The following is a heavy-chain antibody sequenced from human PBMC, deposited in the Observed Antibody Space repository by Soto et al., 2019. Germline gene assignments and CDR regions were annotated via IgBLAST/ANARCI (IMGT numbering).Heavy chain of an antibody. J-gene: IGHJ4*02. CDR3: KGYCSSTSCHPLY. Sequence: GGSLRLSCAASGFTFSSYSMNWVRQAPGKGLEWVSYISSSSSIYYADSVKGRFTISRDNAKKSLYLQMNSLKAEDTAVYYCKGYCSSTSCHPLYWGQGTLVTVSS. V-gene: IGHV3-48*01. CDR2: ISSSSSI. CDR1: GFTFSSYS. D-gene: IGHD2-2*01.